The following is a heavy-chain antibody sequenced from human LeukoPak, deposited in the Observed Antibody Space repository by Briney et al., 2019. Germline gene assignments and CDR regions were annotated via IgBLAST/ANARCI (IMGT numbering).Heavy chain of an antibody. Sequence: SQTLSLTCAVSGGSISSGGCSWSWIRQPPGKGLEWIGYIYYSGSTNYNPSLKSRVTISVDTSKNQFSLKLSSVTAADTAVYYCARADYSSSWYWDYNWFDPWGQGTLVTVSS. CDR1: GGSISSGGCS. D-gene: IGHD6-13*01. V-gene: IGHV4-30-4*07. CDR3: ARADYSSSWYWDYNWFDP. J-gene: IGHJ5*02. CDR2: IYYSGST.